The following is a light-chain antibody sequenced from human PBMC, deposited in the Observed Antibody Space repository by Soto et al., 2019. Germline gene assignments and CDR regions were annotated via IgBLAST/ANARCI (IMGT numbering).Light chain of an antibody. V-gene: IGKV3-11*01. J-gene: IGKJ4*01. CDR1: QSISSY. Sequence: EIVLTQSPATLSLSPGERATLSCRASQSISSYLAWYQQRPGQAPRLLIYSASNRATGIPARFHGSGSGTDFTLTISSLEPEDFAVYYCQHRSNWPLTFGGGTKVEIK. CDR2: SAS. CDR3: QHRSNWPLT.